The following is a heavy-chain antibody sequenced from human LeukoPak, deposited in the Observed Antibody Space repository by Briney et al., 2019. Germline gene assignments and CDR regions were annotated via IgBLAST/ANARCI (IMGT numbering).Heavy chain of an antibody. CDR2: IYYSGST. D-gene: IGHD6-19*01. J-gene: IGHJ4*02. V-gene: IGHV4-39*01. CDR3: VRHSKYSSGSFDY. CDR1: GASISSDTYY. Sequence: SETLSLTCTVSGASISSDTYYWGWIRQPPGKGLEWIGSIYYSGSTYYNPSLKSRVTIFVDTSKNQFSLKLSSVTAADTVVYYCVRHSKYSSGSFDYWGQGILVTVSS.